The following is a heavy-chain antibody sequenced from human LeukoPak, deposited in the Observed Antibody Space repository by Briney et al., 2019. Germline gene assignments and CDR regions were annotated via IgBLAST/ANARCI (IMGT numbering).Heavy chain of an antibody. CDR1: GFTFSSYW. V-gene: IGHV3-7*01. D-gene: IGHD3-22*01. CDR3: AKPYYDSSGYNFDY. CDR2: IKQDGSEK. Sequence: GGSLRLSCAASGFTFSSYWMSWVRQAPGKGLEWVANIKQDGSEKYYVDSVKGRFTISRDNAKNSLYLQMNSLRAEDTAVYYCAKPYYDSSGYNFDYWGQGTLVTVSS. J-gene: IGHJ4*02.